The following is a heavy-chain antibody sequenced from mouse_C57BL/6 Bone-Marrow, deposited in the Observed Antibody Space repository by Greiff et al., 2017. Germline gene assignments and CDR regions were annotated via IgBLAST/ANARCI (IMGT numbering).Heavy chain of an antibody. V-gene: IGHV14-3*01. D-gene: IGHD1-1*01. CDR1: GFNIKNTY. Sequence: EVQLQESVAELVRPGASVKLSCTASGFNIKNTYLHWVKPRPEQGLEWIGRIDPANGNTKYAPKFQGKATITADTSSNTAYLQLSSLTSEDTAIYYCAPTTVVGHWYFEVRGTGTTVTVSS. CDR2: IDPANGNT. CDR3: APTTVVGHWYFEV. J-gene: IGHJ1*03.